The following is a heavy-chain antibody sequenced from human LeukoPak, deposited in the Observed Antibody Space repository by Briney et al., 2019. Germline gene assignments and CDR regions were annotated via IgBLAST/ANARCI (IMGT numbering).Heavy chain of an antibody. V-gene: IGHV3-11*01. CDR2: ISSSGSTI. Sequence: GGSLRLSCAASGFTFSDYYMSWIRQAPGKGLEWVSYISSSGSTIYYADSVKGRFTISRDNAKNSLYLQMNSLRAEDTAVYYCAKDPTRIVVVTGLYFDYWGQGTLVTVSS. CDR3: AKDPTRIVVVTGLYFDY. D-gene: IGHD3-22*01. CDR1: GFTFSDYY. J-gene: IGHJ4*02.